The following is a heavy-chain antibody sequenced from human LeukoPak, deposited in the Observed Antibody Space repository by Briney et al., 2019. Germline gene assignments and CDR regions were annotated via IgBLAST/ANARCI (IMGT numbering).Heavy chain of an antibody. CDR3: TPPGSEGLGY. V-gene: IGHV3-15*01. Sequence: GASLRLSCAASGFSFNNAWMSWVRQAPGKGPEWVGRIKARTDGETTDYTAPVRGGFTISRDDSKNTVYLQMNSLKTEDTAVYYCTPPGSEGLGYWGQGTLVTVSS. D-gene: IGHD3-16*01. J-gene: IGHJ4*02. CDR2: IKARTDGETT. CDR1: GFSFNNAW.